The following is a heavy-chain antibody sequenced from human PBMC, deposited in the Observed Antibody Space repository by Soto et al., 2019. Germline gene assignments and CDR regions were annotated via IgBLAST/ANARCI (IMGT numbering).Heavy chain of an antibody. Sequence: EVQLVESGGGLVKPGGSLRLSCAASGFTFSSYSMNWVRQAPGKGLEWVSSISSSSSYIYYADSVKGRFTISRDNAKNSLYRKINPRRAENTAVYYCASWPSTWNEEPIDYGGQGPLVPVS. D-gene: IGHD1-1*01. J-gene: IGHJ4*02. V-gene: IGHV3-21*01. CDR1: GFTFSSYS. CDR3: ASWPSTWNEEPIDY. CDR2: ISSSSSYI.